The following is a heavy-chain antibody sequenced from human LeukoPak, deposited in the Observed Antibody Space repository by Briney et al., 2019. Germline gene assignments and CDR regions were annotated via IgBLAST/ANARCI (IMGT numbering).Heavy chain of an antibody. CDR1: GGSISSSSYY. CDR2: IYYSGST. CDR3: ARGVDTAMVSWYFDL. Sequence: SETLSLTCTVSGGSISSSSYYWGWIRQPPGKGLEWIGSIYYSGSTYYNPSLKSRVTISVDTSKNQFSLKLSSVTAADTAVYYCARGVDTAMVSWYFDLWGRGTLVTVSS. J-gene: IGHJ2*01. V-gene: IGHV4-39*07. D-gene: IGHD5-18*01.